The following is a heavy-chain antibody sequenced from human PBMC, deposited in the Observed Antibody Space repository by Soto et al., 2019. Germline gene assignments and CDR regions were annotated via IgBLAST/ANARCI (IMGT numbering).Heavy chain of an antibody. V-gene: IGHV1-3*01. Sequence: ASVKVSCKASGYTFTSYAMHWVRQAPGQRLEWMGWINAGNGNTKYSQKFQGRVTITRDTSASTAYMELSSLRFEDTAVYYCAGSAGSRHGRSSVHPYSCVMDVWGQGTTVTVSS. CDR3: AGSAGSRHGRSSVHPYSCVMDV. D-gene: IGHD1-26*01. CDR2: INAGNGNT. CDR1: GYTFTSYA. J-gene: IGHJ6*02.